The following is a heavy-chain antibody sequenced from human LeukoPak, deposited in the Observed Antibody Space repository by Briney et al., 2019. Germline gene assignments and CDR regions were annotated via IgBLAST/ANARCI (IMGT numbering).Heavy chain of an antibody. V-gene: IGHV4-30-4*08. CDR1: GGSISSGDYY. CDR2: IYYSGST. D-gene: IGHD3-22*01. J-gene: IGHJ4*02. CDR3: ARSIGGMYYYDSSGYYYDY. Sequence: SQTLSLTCTVSGGSISSGDYYWSWIRQPPGKGLEWIGYIYYSGSTYYNPSLKSRVTISVDTSKNQFSLKLSSVTAADTAVYYCARSIGGMYYYDSSGYYYDYWGQGTLVTVSS.